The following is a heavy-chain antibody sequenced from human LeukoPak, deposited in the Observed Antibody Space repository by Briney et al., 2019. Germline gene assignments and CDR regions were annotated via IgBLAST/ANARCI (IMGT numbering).Heavy chain of an antibody. D-gene: IGHD1-14*01. Sequence: GGSLRLSCAASGFTFSSYSMNWVRQAPGKGLEWVSSISSSSSYIYYADSVKGRFTISRDNAKNSLYLQMNSLRAEDTAVYYCARVDRGGGLNFDYWGQATLVTVSS. CDR1: GFTFSSYS. J-gene: IGHJ4*02. CDR2: ISSSSSYI. CDR3: ARVDRGGGLNFDY. V-gene: IGHV3-21*01.